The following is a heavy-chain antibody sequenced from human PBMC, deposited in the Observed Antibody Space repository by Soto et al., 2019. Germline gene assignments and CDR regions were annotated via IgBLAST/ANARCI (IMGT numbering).Heavy chain of an antibody. CDR3: ARGGGYDSFDF. J-gene: IGHJ4*02. CDR2: ISYSGMP. Sequence: SETLSLTCTVSGGSMRRSSYYWGWIRQTPGTGLEWIASISYSGMPYYRHSLKGRVAISLDRSQNQFSLSSMTAADKAVYYCARGGGYDSFDFWGQGIQVTVSS. V-gene: IGHV4-39*07. D-gene: IGHD2-15*01. CDR1: GGSMRRSSYY.